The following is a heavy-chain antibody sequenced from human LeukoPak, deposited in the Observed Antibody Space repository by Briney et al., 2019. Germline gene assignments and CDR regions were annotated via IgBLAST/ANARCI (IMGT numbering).Heavy chain of an antibody. CDR3: ARGSRDYYFDY. CDR2: IYYSGST. V-gene: IGHV4-59*01. Sequence: PSETLSLTCTVSGGSISSYYWSWIRQHPGKGLEWIGYIYYSGSTNYNPSLKSRVTISVDTSKNQFSLKLSSVTAADTAVYYCARGSRDYYFDYWGQGTLVTVSS. CDR1: GGSISSYY. D-gene: IGHD2-21*02. J-gene: IGHJ4*02.